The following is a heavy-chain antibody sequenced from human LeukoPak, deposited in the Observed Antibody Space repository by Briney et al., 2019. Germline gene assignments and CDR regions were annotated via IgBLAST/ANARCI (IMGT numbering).Heavy chain of an antibody. D-gene: IGHD3-22*01. CDR3: ARLNIGYYDSSGFYDDY. V-gene: IGHV3-23*01. CDR1: GFTFSSYA. CDR2: ISGSGVST. J-gene: IGHJ4*02. Sequence: GRSLRLSCAASGFTFSSYAMSWVRQAPRKGLEWVSGISGSGVSTYYADSVKGRFTISRDNSKNTLFLQMNSLRAEDTAVYYCARLNIGYYDSSGFYDDYWGQGTPVTVSS.